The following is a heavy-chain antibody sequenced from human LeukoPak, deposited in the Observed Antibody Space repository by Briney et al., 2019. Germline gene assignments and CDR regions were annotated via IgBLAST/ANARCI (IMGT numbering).Heavy chain of an antibody. V-gene: IGHV4-4*02. Sequence: SETLSLTCAVSGGSISSDSWWSWVRQPPGKGLEWIGEIHRSGSTNYNPSLKSRVTLSVDKSKNQFSLKLSSVTAADTAVYYSARRDYYDSSGYFSFWGQGTLVSVSS. CDR2: IHRSGST. D-gene: IGHD3-22*01. CDR1: GGSISSDSW. CDR3: ARRDYYDSSGYFSF. J-gene: IGHJ4*02.